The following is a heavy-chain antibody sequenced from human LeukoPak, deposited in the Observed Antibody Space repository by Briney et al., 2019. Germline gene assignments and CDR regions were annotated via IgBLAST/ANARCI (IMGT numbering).Heavy chain of an antibody. V-gene: IGHV1-69*13. CDR3: AGRHYDYYGSGSYNYYYYMDV. CDR2: IIPIFGTA. CDR1: GGTFSSYA. D-gene: IGHD3-10*01. Sequence: SVKVSCKASGGTFSSYAISWVRQAPGQGLEWMGGIIPIFGTANYAQKFQGRVTITADESTSTAYMELSSLRSEDTAVYYCAGRHYDYYGSGSYNYYYYMDVWGKGTTVTISS. J-gene: IGHJ6*03.